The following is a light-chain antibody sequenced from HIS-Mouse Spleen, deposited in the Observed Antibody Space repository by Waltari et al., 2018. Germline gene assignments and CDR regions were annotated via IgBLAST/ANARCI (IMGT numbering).Light chain of an antibody. CDR1: SSDVGGYNY. CDR3: SSYTSSGTRV. J-gene: IGLJ3*02. Sequence: QSALTQPAPVSGSPGQSITISCTGTSSDVGGYNYVSCYQQHPGKAPKLMIYDHSNRPSGVSTRFSGSKSGNTASLNISGLQAEDEADYYCSSYTSSGTRVFGGGTKLTVL. V-gene: IGLV2-14*03. CDR2: DHS.